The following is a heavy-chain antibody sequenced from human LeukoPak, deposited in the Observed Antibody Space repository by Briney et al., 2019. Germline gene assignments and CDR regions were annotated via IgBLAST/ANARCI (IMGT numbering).Heavy chain of an antibody. D-gene: IGHD6-6*01. Sequence: SETLSLTCTVSGYSISSGYYWGWIRQPPGKGLEWIGSIYHSGSTYYNPSLTSRVTISVDTSKNQFSLKLSSVTAADTAVYYCARGLESTYSRSIHWFDPWGQGTLVTVSS. V-gene: IGHV4-38-2*02. J-gene: IGHJ5*02. CDR1: GYSISSGYY. CDR2: IYHSGST. CDR3: ARGLESTYSRSIHWFDP.